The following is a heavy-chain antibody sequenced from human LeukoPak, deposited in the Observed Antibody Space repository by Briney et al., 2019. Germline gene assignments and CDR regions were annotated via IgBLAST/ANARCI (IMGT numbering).Heavy chain of an antibody. CDR2: IYPGDSDT. CDR3: ARQTRYCSGGTCYSYDY. Sequence: PGESLKISCKGSGYSFTSYWIGWVRQMPGKGLEWMGNIYPGDSDTRYSPSFQGQVTISADKSISTAYLQWSSLKASDTAMYFCARQTRYCSGGTCYSYDYWGQGTLVTVSS. CDR1: GYSFTSYW. J-gene: IGHJ4*02. V-gene: IGHV5-51*01. D-gene: IGHD2-15*01.